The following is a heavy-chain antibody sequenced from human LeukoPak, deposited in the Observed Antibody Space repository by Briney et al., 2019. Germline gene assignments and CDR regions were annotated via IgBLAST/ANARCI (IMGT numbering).Heavy chain of an antibody. CDR3: ARDRGYGDYYAFDI. CDR2: IYTSGST. J-gene: IGHJ3*02. D-gene: IGHD4-17*01. CDR1: GGPISSGSYY. Sequence: PSETLSLTCTVSGGPISSGSYYWSWIRQPAGKGLEWIGRIYTSGSTNYNPSLKSRVTISVDTSKNQFSLKLSSVTAADTAVYYCARDRGYGDYYAFDIWGQGTMVTVSS. V-gene: IGHV4-61*02.